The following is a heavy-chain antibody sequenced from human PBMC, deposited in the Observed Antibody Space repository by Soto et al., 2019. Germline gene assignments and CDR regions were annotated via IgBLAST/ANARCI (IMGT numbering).Heavy chain of an antibody. J-gene: IGHJ4*02. CDR2: IHTSGST. V-gene: IGHV4-59*10. CDR1: GGSFSGYY. Sequence: TSEPLSLTCAVYGGSFSGYYWSWIRQPAGKGLEWIGRIHTSGSTNYNPSLKSRVTMSVDTSKNQFSLKLSSVTAADTAVYYCARSYYGSGSLDYWGQGTLVTVSS. CDR3: ARSYYGSGSLDY. D-gene: IGHD3-10*01.